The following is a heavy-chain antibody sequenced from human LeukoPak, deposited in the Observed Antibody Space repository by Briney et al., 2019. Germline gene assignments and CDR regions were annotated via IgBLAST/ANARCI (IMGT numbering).Heavy chain of an antibody. CDR3: ARRRRGSGSYGY. D-gene: IGHD3-10*01. V-gene: IGHV3-23*01. CDR1: GFTFSSYG. Sequence: GGSLRLSCAASGFTFSSYGMSWVRQAPGKGLEWVSAISGSGGSTYYADSVKGRFTISRDNAKNTLYLQMNSLRAEDTAVYYCARRRRGSGSYGYWGQGTLVTVSS. J-gene: IGHJ4*02. CDR2: ISGSGGST.